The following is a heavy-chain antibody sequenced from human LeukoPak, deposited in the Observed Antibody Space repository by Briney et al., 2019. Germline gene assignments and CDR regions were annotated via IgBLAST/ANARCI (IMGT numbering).Heavy chain of an antibody. J-gene: IGHJ4*02. CDR3: ARPRGYSGYPRYFDY. V-gene: IGHV5-51*01. Sequence: GESLKISCKGSGYSFTNYWIGWVRQMPGKGLEWMGIIYPGDSDTRYSPSFQGQVTISADKSISTAYLQWSSLKASDTAMYYCARPRGYSGYPRYFDYWGQGTLVTVSS. D-gene: IGHD5-12*01. CDR1: GYSFTNYW. CDR2: IYPGDSDT.